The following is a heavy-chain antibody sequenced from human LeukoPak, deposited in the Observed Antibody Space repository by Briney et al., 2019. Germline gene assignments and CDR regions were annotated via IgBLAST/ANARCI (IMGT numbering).Heavy chain of an antibody. CDR2: IYYSGST. CDR3: ARSPRLTMVRGVGWFDP. Sequence: KPSETLSLTCTVSGGSISSSSYYWGWIRQPPGKGLEWIGSIYYSGSTYYNPSLKSRVTISVDTSKNQFSLKLSSVTAADTAVYYCARSPRLTMVRGVGWFDPWGQGTLVTVSS. CDR1: GGSISSSSYY. V-gene: IGHV4-39*07. J-gene: IGHJ5*02. D-gene: IGHD3-10*01.